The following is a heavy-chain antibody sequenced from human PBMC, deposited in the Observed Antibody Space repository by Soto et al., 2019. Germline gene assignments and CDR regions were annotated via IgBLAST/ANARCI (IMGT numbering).Heavy chain of an antibody. Sequence: GGSLRLSSAASGFTFSSYALSWVRQAPGKGLEWVSTFTNYGATYYADSVKGRFTISRDNSKNTLYLQMNSLRAEDTAVYYCAREFASGSPNYDYWGLGTLVTVSS. CDR1: GFTFSSYA. D-gene: IGHD3-10*01. CDR3: AREFASGSPNYDY. V-gene: IGHV3-23*01. CDR2: FTNYGAT. J-gene: IGHJ4*02.